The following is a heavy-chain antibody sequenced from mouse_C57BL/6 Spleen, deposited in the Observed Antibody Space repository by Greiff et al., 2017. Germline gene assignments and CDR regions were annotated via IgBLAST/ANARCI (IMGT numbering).Heavy chain of an antibody. Sequence: EVKLVESEGGLVQPGSSMKLSCTASGFTFSDSYMAWVRQVPEKGLEWVANINYDGSSTYYLDSLKSRFIISRDNAKNILYLQMSSLKSEDTATYYCARELLRRDYYAMDYWGQGTSVTVSS. J-gene: IGHJ4*01. CDR3: ARELLRRDYYAMDY. D-gene: IGHD1-1*01. CDR1: GFTFSDSY. CDR2: INYDGSST. V-gene: IGHV5-16*01.